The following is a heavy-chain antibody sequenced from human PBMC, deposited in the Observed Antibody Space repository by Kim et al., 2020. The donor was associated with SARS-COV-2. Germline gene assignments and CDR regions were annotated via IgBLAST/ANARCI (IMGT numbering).Heavy chain of an antibody. Sequence: SETLSLTCTVSGGSISSSSYYWGWIRQPPGKGLEWIGSIYYSGSTYYNPSLKSRVTISVDTSKNQFSLKLSSVTAADTAVYYCAREDIVVVPAAQGDYYGMDVWGQGTTVTVSS. J-gene: IGHJ6*02. CDR1: GGSISSSSYY. D-gene: IGHD2-2*01. CDR3: AREDIVVVPAAQGDYYGMDV. V-gene: IGHV4-39*02. CDR2: IYYSGST.